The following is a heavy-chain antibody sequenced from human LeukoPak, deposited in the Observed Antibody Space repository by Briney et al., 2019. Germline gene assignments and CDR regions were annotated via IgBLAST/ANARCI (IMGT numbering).Heavy chain of an antibody. D-gene: IGHD2-2*01. Sequence: SQTLSLTCAISGDSVSSNSAAWNWIRQSSSRGLEWLGRTYYRSKWYTDYAVSVKSRIVINPDTSKNHFSLQLNSVTPEDTAVYYCASASYRAFAIWGQGTMVTVSS. CDR2: TYYRSKWYT. CDR3: ASASYRAFAI. J-gene: IGHJ3*02. CDR1: GDSVSSNSAA. V-gene: IGHV6-1*01.